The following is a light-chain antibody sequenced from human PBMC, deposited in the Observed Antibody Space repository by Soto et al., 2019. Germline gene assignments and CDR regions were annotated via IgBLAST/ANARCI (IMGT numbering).Light chain of an antibody. Sequence: QSALTQPASVSGSPGQSITISCTGTSSDVGGYNYVSWYQQHPGKAPKLMIYDVSNRPSGVSSRFSGSKSGNTASLNISGLQAEDEADYYCSSYTSSSTLVFGGGTKLTVL. CDR3: SSYTSSSTLV. CDR1: SSDVGGYNY. CDR2: DVS. J-gene: IGLJ2*01. V-gene: IGLV2-14*01.